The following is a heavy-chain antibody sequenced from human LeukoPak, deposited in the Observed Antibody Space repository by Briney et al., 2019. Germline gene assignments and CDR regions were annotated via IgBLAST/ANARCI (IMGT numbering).Heavy chain of an antibody. D-gene: IGHD4-11*01. CDR3: AKGLGKATVTPLGY. J-gene: IGHJ4*02. Sequence: GGSLTLPCAASGFTFSSYAISWARHAPGEGLEWVSGISGSGGRTYFAASVKGRFTISRDNSKNTLYLRMGSLRAEGTAVYYCAKGLGKATVTPLGYWGEGTLVTVSS. CDR2: ISGSGGRT. CDR1: GFTFSSYA. V-gene: IGHV3-23*01.